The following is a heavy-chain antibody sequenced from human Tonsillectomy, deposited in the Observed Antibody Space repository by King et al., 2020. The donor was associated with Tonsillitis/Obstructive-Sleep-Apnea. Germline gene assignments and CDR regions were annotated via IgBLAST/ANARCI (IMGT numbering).Heavy chain of an antibody. J-gene: IGHJ6*03. Sequence: QLVQSGAEVKKPGSSVKVSCKASGGIFSTFAISWVRQAPGQGLEWMGGIIPIFGTTNYAQTFQGRVTITADDSTSTAYMELSGLRSEDTAVYYRARDPGIAAPCTDYYYYMDVWGKGTTVTVSS. CDR2: IIPIFGTT. V-gene: IGHV1-69*01. CDR3: ARDPGIAAPCTDYYYYMDV. CDR1: GGIFSTFA. D-gene: IGHD6-13*01.